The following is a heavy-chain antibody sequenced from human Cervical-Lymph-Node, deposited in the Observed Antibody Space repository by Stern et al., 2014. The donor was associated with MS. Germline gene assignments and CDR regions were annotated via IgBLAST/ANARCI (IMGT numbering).Heavy chain of an antibody. CDR2: INSAGSII. J-gene: IGHJ4*02. CDR1: GFTFSSYW. Sequence: EVQLVESGGGLVQPGGSLRLSCAASGFTFSSYWMHWVRQTPGKGLGWVSRINSAGSIINYADSVKGRFTISRDNAKNTLYLQMNSLRAEDTAVYYCAREGGVYYFDSWGQGTLVTVSS. D-gene: IGHD6-13*01. V-gene: IGHV3-74*02. CDR3: AREGGVYYFDS.